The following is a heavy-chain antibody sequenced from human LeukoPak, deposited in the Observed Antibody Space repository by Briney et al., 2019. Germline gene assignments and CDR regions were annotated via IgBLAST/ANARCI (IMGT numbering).Heavy chain of an antibody. CDR1: GYTFTSYG. Sequence: APVKVSCKASGYTFTSYGISWVRQAPGQGLEWMGWISAYNGNTNYAQKLQGRVTMTTDTSTSTAYMELSSLRSEDTAVYYCARVSFRQWELYYFDYWGQGTLVTVSS. D-gene: IGHD1-26*01. CDR3: ARVSFRQWELYYFDY. CDR2: ISAYNGNT. V-gene: IGHV1-18*01. J-gene: IGHJ4*02.